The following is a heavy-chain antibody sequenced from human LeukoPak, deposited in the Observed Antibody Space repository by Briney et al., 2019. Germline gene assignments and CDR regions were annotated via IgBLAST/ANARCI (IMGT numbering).Heavy chain of an antibody. J-gene: IGHJ4*02. V-gene: IGHV3-74*01. Sequence: GGSLRLSCAAAGFTFSNYWMHWGGQAPGEGLVWVSRISTDGSSSTYTDSVKGRFTISRDNAKNTLYLQMNSLRSEDTAIYYCGRGFALVPAGIPDYWGQGILVTVSS. CDR1: GFTFSNYW. CDR3: GRGFALVPAGIPDY. D-gene: IGHD2-2*01. CDR2: ISTDGSSS.